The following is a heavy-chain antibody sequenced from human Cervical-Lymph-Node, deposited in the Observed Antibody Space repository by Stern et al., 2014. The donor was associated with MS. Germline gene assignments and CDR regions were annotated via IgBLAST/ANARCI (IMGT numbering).Heavy chain of an antibody. V-gene: IGHV3-30*14. CDR2: ISFDGRNK. CDR3: VSPPPFDF. Sequence: VQLEESGGGVVQPGRSLRLSCAASGFSFSSYTMHWVRQAPGKGLEWVAAISFDGRNKYYADSVRGRFTISRDTSNNTLFLQMSTLRTEDTAVFYCVSPPPFDFWGQGTLVAVSS. J-gene: IGHJ4*02. CDR1: GFSFSSYT.